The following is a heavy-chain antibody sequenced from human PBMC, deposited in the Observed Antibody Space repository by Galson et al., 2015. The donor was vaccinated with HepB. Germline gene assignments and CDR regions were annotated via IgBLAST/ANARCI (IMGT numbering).Heavy chain of an antibody. CDR3: ARGDGDYSYYFDY. CDR1: GGSISSYY. CDR2: VYYSGST. J-gene: IGHJ4*02. D-gene: IGHD4-17*01. V-gene: IGHV4-59*01. Sequence: ETLSLTCNVSGGSISSYYWSWIRQPPGKGLEWIGYVYYSGSTNYNPSLKSRATISVDTSKNQFSLKLRSVTASDTAVYYCARGDGDYSYYFDYWGQGTLVTVSS.